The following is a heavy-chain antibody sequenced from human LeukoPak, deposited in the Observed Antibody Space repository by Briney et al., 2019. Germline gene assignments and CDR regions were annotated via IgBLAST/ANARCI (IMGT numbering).Heavy chain of an antibody. Sequence: GGSLRLSCAASGFTFSSYSMNWVRQAPGKGLEWVSYISSSSSTIYYADSVKGRFTISRDNAKNSLYLQMNSLRAEDTAVYYCAKDRSYYYGSGSFWGEFDYWGQGTLVTVSS. V-gene: IGHV3-48*01. CDR2: ISSSSSTI. CDR1: GFTFSSYS. D-gene: IGHD3-10*01. CDR3: AKDRSYYYGSGSFWGEFDY. J-gene: IGHJ4*02.